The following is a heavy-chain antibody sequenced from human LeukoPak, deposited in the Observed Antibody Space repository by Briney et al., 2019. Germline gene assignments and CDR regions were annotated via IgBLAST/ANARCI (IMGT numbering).Heavy chain of an antibody. Sequence: PSETLSLTCAVFGGSFSGYFWGWIRQPPGKGLEWIGEINESGSTNYNPSLKSRVTISIDTSKNHFSLKLSSVTAADTAMYYCARGSLGIGEVIDYWGQGTLVTVSS. CDR1: GGSFSGYF. CDR2: INESGST. D-gene: IGHD7-27*01. CDR3: ARGSLGIGEVIDY. V-gene: IGHV4-34*01. J-gene: IGHJ4*02.